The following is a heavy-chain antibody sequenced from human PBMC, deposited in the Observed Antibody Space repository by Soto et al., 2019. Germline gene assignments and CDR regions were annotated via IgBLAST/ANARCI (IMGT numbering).Heavy chain of an antibody. J-gene: IGHJ4*02. CDR3: AKDLGSYGNFDY. CDR2: ISWNSGSI. V-gene: IGHV3-9*01. CDR1: GFTFDDYA. D-gene: IGHD5-18*01. Sequence: EVQLVESGGGLVQPGRSLRLSCAASGFTFDDYAMHWVRQAPGKGLEWVSRISWNSGSIGYADSVKGRFIISRDNAKNSLYLQMNSLRAEVTVLYYCAKDLGSYGNFDYWGLGTLVTVSS.